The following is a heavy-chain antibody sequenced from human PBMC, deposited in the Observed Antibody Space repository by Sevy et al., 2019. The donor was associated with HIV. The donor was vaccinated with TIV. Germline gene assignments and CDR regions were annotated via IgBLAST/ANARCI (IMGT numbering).Heavy chain of an antibody. V-gene: IGHV3-15*01. CDR3: TTAFVVVVAATPDALAYYFDY. J-gene: IGHJ4*02. D-gene: IGHD2-15*01. Sequence: GGSLRLSCAASGFTFSNAWMSWVRQAPGKGLEWVGRIKSKTDGGTTDYAAPVKGRFTISRDDSKNTLYLQMNSLKPEDTAVYYCTTAFVVVVAATPDALAYYFDYWGQGTLVTVSS. CDR1: GFTFSNAW. CDR2: IKSKTDGGTT.